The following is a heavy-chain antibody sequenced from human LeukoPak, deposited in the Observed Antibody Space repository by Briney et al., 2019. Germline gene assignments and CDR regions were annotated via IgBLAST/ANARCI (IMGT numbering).Heavy chain of an antibody. CDR2: VYNSGNT. J-gene: IGHJ6*03. D-gene: IGHD1-26*01. CDR3: ARSGTFDQSAGFYYYYMDV. CDR1: GGSMSRYY. Sequence: SETLSLTCSVSGGSMSRYYWSWIRQPAGKGLEWIGRVYNSGNTNYNPSLKSRVTMSLDTPKNQFSLRLSSVIAADTAVYYCARSGTFDQSAGFYYYYMDVWGRGTTVTVSS. V-gene: IGHV4-4*07.